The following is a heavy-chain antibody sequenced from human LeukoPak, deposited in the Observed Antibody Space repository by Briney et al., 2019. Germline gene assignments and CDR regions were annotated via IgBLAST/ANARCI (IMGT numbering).Heavy chain of an antibody. V-gene: IGHV1-18*01. J-gene: IGHJ4*02. D-gene: IGHD3-22*01. CDR1: GYTFTSYG. Sequence: ASVKVSCKASGYTFTSYGISWVRQAPGQGLEWMGWISAYNGNTNYAQKLQGRVTMTTDTSTSTAYMELRSLRSDDTAVYYCARAPDYYYDSSGPHFDYWGQGTLVTVSS. CDR2: ISAYNGNT. CDR3: ARAPDYYYDSSGPHFDY.